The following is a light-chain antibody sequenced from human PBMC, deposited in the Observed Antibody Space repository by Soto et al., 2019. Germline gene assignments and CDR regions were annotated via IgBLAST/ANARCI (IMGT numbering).Light chain of an antibody. V-gene: IGKV3-11*01. Sequence: EIVLTQSPITLSLSPGERAALSCRASQSVRNYLAWYQQRPGQAPRLLIYDASNRASGVPARFSGSGSGTDSTLTISSLESEDFAIYYCQQRSSWPLITFGQVTRLEIK. J-gene: IGKJ5*01. CDR1: QSVRNY. CDR3: QQRSSWPLIT. CDR2: DAS.